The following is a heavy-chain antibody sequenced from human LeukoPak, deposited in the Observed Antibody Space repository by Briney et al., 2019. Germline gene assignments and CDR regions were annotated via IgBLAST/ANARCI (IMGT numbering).Heavy chain of an antibody. V-gene: IGHV4-59*08. CDR3: ARVIGYCSSTSCFGYFDY. J-gene: IGHJ4*02. CDR1: GGSISRYY. CDR2: IYYSGST. D-gene: IGHD2-2*01. Sequence: PSETLSLTCTVSGGSISRYYWSWIRQSPGKGLEWIGYIYYSGSTNYNPSLKSRVTTSVDTSKNQLSLKLSSVTAADTAVYYCARVIGYCSSTSCFGYFDYWGQGTLVTVSS.